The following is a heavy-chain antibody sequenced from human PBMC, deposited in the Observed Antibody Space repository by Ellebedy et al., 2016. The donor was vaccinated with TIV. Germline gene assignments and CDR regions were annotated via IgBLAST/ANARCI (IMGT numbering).Heavy chain of an antibody. CDR2: ITATSASV. CDR1: GFIFSDYE. J-gene: IGHJ6*02. CDR3: AREKRHLYNNGWDRRYGMDV. Sequence: PGGSLRLSCAASGFIFSDYEMNWVRQAPGKGLEWVSFITATSASVYYAESVKGRFSISRDNGMNALYLQMDNLRVEDSALYYCAREKRHLYNNGWDRRYGMDVWGLGTMVTVSS. D-gene: IGHD6-19*01. V-gene: IGHV3-48*03.